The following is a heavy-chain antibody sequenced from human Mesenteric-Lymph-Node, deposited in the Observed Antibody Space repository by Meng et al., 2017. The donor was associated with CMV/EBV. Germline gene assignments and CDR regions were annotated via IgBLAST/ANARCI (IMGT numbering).Heavy chain of an antibody. J-gene: IGHJ5*02. CDR3: AGIMDSGWLDP. CDR2: IDPGNGNA. Sequence: SCKASGYSFTKYLIHWARQAPGQRLGWLGWIDPGNGNAKYVEQFQGRVTFTRDTSANTTYMELRSLRSEDMGIYYCAGIMDSGWLDPWGQGTLVTVSS. CDR1: GYSFTKYL. V-gene: IGHV1-3*01. D-gene: IGHD3-16*01.